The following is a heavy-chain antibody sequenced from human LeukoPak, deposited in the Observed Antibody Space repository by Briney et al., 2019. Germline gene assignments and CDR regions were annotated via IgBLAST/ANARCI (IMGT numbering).Heavy chain of an antibody. V-gene: IGHV1-18*01. CDR2: ISAYNGNT. CDR3: ARVNTVTSTYYFDY. Sequence: ASVKVSCKASGYTFTSYGISWVRQAPGQGLEWMGWISAYNGNTNYAQKLQGRVTMTTDTSTSTAYMELRSLRSDDTAVYYCARVNTVTSTYYFDYWGQGTLVTVSS. J-gene: IGHJ4*02. D-gene: IGHD4-17*01. CDR1: GYTFTSYG.